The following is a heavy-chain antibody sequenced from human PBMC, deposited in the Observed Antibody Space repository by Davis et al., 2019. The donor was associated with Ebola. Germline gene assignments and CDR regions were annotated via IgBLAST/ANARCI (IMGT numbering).Heavy chain of an antibody. CDR2: FESNIDGGRT. D-gene: IGHD2-15*01. CDR1: GFTFSDYY. V-gene: IGHV3-15*04. CDR3: AKHMCIRNTCYSDLMDI. Sequence: GESLKISCAASGFTFSDYYMSWIRQAPGKGLEWVGRFESNIDGGRTDYAAPVKGRFTISRDDSKNTLYLQMKTLRTEDTAVYYCAKHMCIRNTCYSDLMDIWGQGTLVTVSS. J-gene: IGHJ4*02.